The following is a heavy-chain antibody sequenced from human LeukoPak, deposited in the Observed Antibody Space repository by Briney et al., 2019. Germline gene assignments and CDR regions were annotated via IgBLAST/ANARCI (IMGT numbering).Heavy chain of an antibody. D-gene: IGHD3-22*01. Sequence: SETLSLTCTVAGGSISSYYWSWIRQPPGKGLGWIGYSYYSGSTNYNPSLKSRVTISVDTSQNQFSLQLSSVTAADTAVYYCARVGYYYDASGIYYFDYWGQGTLVTVSS. CDR3: ARVGYYYDASGIYYFDY. J-gene: IGHJ4*02. V-gene: IGHV4-59*01. CDR1: GGSISSYY. CDR2: SYYSGST.